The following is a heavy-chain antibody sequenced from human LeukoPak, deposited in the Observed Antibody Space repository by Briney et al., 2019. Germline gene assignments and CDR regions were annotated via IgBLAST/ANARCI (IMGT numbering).Heavy chain of an antibody. CDR2: IYHSGST. V-gene: IGHV4-30-2*01. D-gene: IGHD1-26*01. CDR1: GGSISSGGYS. CDR3: ARHVPVGALFDY. J-gene: IGHJ4*02. Sequence: SETLSLTCAVSGGSISSGGYSWSWIRQPPGKGLEWIGYIYHSGSTYYNPSLKSRVTISVDRSKNQFSLKLSSVTAADTAVYYCARHVPVGALFDYWGQGTLVTVSS.